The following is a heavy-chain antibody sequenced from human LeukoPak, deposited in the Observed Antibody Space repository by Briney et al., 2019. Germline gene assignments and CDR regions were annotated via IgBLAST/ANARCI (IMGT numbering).Heavy chain of an antibody. J-gene: IGHJ4*02. CDR1: GGSFSGYY. CDR2: IYYTGST. CDR3: ARRVGKYPTYYFDY. Sequence: PSETLSLTCAVYGGSFSGYYWSWIRQHPGKGLEWIGYIYYTGSTNNNPSLKSRITLSVDTSKNQFSLRLSSVTAADTAVYYCARRVGKYPTYYFDYWGQGTLVTVSS. D-gene: IGHD1-1*01. V-gene: IGHV4-34*09.